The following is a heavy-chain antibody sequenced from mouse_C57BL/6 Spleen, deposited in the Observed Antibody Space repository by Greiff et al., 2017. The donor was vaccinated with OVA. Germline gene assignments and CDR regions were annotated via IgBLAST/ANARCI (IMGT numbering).Heavy chain of an antibody. CDR1: GFNIKDYY. V-gene: IGHV14-2*01. J-gene: IGHJ1*03. D-gene: IGHD1-1*01. CDR3: ARIDYYGSSYRYFDV. Sequence: EVKLQESGAELVKPGASVKLSCTASGFNIKDYYMHWVKQRTEQGLEWIGRIDPEDGETKYAPKFQGKATITADTSSNTAYLQLSILTSEDTAVYYCARIDYYGSSYRYFDVWGTGTTVTVSS. CDR2: IDPEDGET.